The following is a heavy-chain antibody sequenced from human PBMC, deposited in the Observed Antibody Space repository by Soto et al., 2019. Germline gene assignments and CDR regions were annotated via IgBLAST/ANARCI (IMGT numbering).Heavy chain of an antibody. CDR3: AIQRTYSSSYYYGMDV. CDR2: IIPICVTA. J-gene: IGHJ6*02. V-gene: IGHV1-69*01. Sequence: QVQLVQSGAEVKKPGSSVKVSCKASGGTFSSYAISWVRQAPGQGLEWMGGIIPICVTANYAQKFQGRVTITADEYTSTAYMELSSLRSEDKAVYYCAIQRTYSSSYYYGMDVWGQGTTVTVSS. D-gene: IGHD6-6*01. CDR1: GGTFSSYA.